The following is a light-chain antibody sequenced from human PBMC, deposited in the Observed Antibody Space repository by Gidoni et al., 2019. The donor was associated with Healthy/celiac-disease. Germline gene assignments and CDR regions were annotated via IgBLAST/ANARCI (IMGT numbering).Light chain of an antibody. CDR3: QQYYSYPFT. Sequence: AIRMTQSPSSFSASTGDRVTITCRASQGISSYLAWYQQKPGKAPKLLIYAASTLQIGVPSRFSGSGSGTDFTLTISCLQSEDFATYYCQQYYSYPFTFGGXTKVEIK. V-gene: IGKV1-8*01. J-gene: IGKJ4*01. CDR2: AAS. CDR1: QGISSY.